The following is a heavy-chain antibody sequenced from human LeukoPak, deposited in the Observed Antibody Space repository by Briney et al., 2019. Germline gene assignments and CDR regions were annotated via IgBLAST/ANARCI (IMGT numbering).Heavy chain of an antibody. J-gene: IGHJ4*01. Sequence: PGGSLRLSCAASGFTFSDYYMSWIRQAPGKGLEWVSYISSSSSYTNYADSVKGRFTISRDNAKNSLYLQMNSLRAEDTAVYYCARGTYYYDSSGYSLFDYWGHGTLVTVSS. CDR3: ARGTYYYDSSGYSLFDY. V-gene: IGHV3-11*05. D-gene: IGHD3-22*01. CDR2: ISSSSSYT. CDR1: GFTFSDYY.